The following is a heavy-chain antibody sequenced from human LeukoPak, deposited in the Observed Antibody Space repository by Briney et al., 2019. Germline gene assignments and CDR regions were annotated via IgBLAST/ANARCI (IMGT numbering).Heavy chain of an antibody. D-gene: IGHD6-19*01. V-gene: IGHV3-21*01. CDR2: ISSSSSYI. Sequence: GGSLRLSCAASGFTFSSHSMDWVRQAPGKGLEWVSSISSSSSYIYYADSVKGRFTISRDNAKNSLYLQMNSLRAEDTAVYYCARVSSSGWNWFDPWGQGTLVTVSS. CDR3: ARVSSSGWNWFDP. J-gene: IGHJ5*02. CDR1: GFTFSSHS.